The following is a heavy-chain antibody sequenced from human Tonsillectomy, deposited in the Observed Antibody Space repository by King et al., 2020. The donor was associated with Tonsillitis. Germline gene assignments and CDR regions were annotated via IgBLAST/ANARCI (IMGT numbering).Heavy chain of an antibody. J-gene: IGHJ4*02. CDR2: IYYSGST. CDR1: GGSISSYY. Sequence: VQLQESGPGLVKPSETLSLSCTVSGGSISSYYWSWIRQPPGKGLEWIGYIYYSGSTNYNPSLKSRVTISVDTSKNQFSLKLSSVTAADTAVYYRARGPDYSNSFFDYWGQGTLVTVSS. CDR3: ARGPDYSNSFFDY. V-gene: IGHV4-59*01. D-gene: IGHD4-11*01.